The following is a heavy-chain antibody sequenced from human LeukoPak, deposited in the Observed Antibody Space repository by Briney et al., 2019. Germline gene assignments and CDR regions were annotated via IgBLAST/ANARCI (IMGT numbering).Heavy chain of an antibody. J-gene: IGHJ4*02. CDR1: GFTFSSYG. CDR3: AREGRYSSGWSLDY. V-gene: IGHV3-7*01. D-gene: IGHD6-19*01. Sequence: GSLRLSCAASGFTFSSYGMHWVRQAPGKGLEWVANIKQDGSEKYYVDSVKGRFTISRDNAKNSLYLQMNSLRAEDTAVYYCAREGRYSSGWSLDYWGQGTLVTVSS. CDR2: IKQDGSEK.